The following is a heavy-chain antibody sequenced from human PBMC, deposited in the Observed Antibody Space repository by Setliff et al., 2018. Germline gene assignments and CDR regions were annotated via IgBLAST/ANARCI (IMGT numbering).Heavy chain of an antibody. CDR3: ARGYYNGRGYYCLPCSFDS. J-gene: IGHJ4*02. V-gene: IGHV4-61*09. CDR1: DGSLYSGNYY. CDR2: IHGTEGT. D-gene: IGHD3-10*01. Sequence: KPSETLSLTCTVSDGSLYSGNYYWTWIRQPAGKALEWIGHIHGTEGTHYNPSLESRVTISRDKSPNQFSLMLRSVTAADTALYYCARGYYNGRGYYCLPCSFDSWGRGIVVTVSS.